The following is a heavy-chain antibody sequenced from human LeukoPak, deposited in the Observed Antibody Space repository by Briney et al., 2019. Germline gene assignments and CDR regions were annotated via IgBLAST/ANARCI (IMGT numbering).Heavy chain of an antibody. CDR2: INTNTGNP. CDR3: ARDSIAVAGTKYNWFDP. V-gene: IGHV7-4-1*02. Sequence: ASVKVSCKASGYTFTRYAMNWVRQAPGQGLEWMGWINTNTGNPTYAQGFTGRFVFSLDTSVSTAYLQISSLKAEDTAVYYCARDSIAVAGTKYNWFDPWGQGTLVIVSS. J-gene: IGHJ5*02. D-gene: IGHD6-19*01. CDR1: GYTFTRYA.